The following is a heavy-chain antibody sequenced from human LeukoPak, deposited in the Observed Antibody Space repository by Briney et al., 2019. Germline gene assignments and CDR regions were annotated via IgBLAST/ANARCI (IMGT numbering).Heavy chain of an antibody. CDR3: ARELRYFDAYYYYYMDV. CDR2: IYSGGST. CDR1: GFTVSSNY. V-gene: IGHV3-66*01. J-gene: IGHJ6*03. Sequence: GGSLRLSCAASGFTVSSNYMSWVRQAPGKGLEWVSVIYSGGSTYYADSVKGRFTISRDNSKNTLYLQMNSLRAEDTAVYYCARELRYFDAYYYYYMDVWGKGTTVTISS. D-gene: IGHD3-9*01.